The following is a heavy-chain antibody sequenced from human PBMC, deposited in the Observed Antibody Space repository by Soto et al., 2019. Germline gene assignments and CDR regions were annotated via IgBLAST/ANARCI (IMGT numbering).Heavy chain of an antibody. V-gene: IGHV4-31*03. D-gene: IGHD3-22*01. Sequence: KTSETLSLTCTVSGGSISSGGYYWSWIRQHPGKGLEWIGYIYYSGSTYYNPSLKSRVTISADTSKNQFSLKLSSVTAADTAVYYCARVVDYDSSGYFSFDYWGQGTLVTVSS. CDR2: IYYSGST. J-gene: IGHJ4*02. CDR3: ARVVDYDSSGYFSFDY. CDR1: GGSISSGGYY.